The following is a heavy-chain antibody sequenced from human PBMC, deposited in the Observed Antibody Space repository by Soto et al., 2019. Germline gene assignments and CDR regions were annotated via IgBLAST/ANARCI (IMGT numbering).Heavy chain of an antibody. D-gene: IGHD6-19*01. CDR2: ISGSGGST. V-gene: IGHV3-23*01. CDR1: GFTFSSYA. J-gene: IGHJ4*02. Sequence: GGSLRLSCAASGFTFSSYAMSWVRQAPGKGLEWVSGISGSGGSTYYADSVKGRFTISRDNSKNTLYLQMNSLRAEDTAVYYCAKDGSWGGWYIDYWGQGTLVTVSS. CDR3: AKDGSWGGWYIDY.